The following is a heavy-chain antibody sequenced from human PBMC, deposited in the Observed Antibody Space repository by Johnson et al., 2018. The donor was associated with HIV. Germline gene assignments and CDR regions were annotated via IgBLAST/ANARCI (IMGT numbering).Heavy chain of an antibody. CDR1: GFTFSSYG. CDR3: AREEGSDILTRGDAFDI. V-gene: IGHV3-33*01. D-gene: IGHD3-9*01. CDR2: IWYDGSNK. J-gene: IGHJ3*02. Sequence: VQLVESGGGVVQPGRSLRLYCAASGFTFSSYGMHWVRQAPGKGLECVAVIWYDGSNKYYADSVKGRFTISRDNSKNTLYLQMNSLRAEDTAVYYCAREEGSDILTRGDAFDIWGQGTMVAVSS.